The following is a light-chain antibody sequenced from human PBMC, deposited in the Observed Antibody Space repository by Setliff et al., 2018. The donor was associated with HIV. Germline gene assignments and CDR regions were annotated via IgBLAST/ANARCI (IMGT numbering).Light chain of an antibody. Sequence: DIQMTQSPSSLSASVGDRVTITCRASQGISNCLAWYQQKPGKVPKLLISAASTLQSGVPSRFSGCGSGTDFTLTISSLQPEDVATYYCQKDDSAPPFGQGTRLEIK. CDR2: AAS. CDR3: QKDDSAPP. J-gene: IGKJ5*01. CDR1: QGISNC. V-gene: IGKV1-27*01.